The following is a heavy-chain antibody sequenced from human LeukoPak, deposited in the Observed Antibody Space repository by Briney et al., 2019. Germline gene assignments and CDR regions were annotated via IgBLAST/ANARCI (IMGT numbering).Heavy chain of an antibody. CDR3: ARQARRAPSD. J-gene: IGHJ4*02. V-gene: IGHV4-39*01. Sequence: PSETLSLTCTVSGGSISSSSYYWGWIRQPPGKGLEWIGSIYYSGSTYYNPSLKSRVTISVDTSKNQFSLKLSSVTAADTAVYYCARQARRAPSDWGQGTLVTVSS. CDR1: GGSISSSSYY. CDR2: IYYSGST.